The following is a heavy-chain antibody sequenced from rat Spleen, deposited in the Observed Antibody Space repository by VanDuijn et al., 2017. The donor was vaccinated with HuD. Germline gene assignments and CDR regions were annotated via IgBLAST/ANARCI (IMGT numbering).Heavy chain of an antibody. V-gene: IGHV5-20*01. Sequence: EVQLVESGGGLVQPGRSMKLSCAASGFTFSYYGMAWVRQAPKKGLEWVAYISYDGGTTYYRDSVKGRFTISRDDAKSTLYLQMDSLRSEDTATYYCATAGTRVSRFAYWGQGTLVTVSS. D-gene: IGHD1-4*01. CDR1: GFTFSYYG. J-gene: IGHJ3*01. CDR3: ATAGTRVSRFAY. CDR2: ISYDGGTT.